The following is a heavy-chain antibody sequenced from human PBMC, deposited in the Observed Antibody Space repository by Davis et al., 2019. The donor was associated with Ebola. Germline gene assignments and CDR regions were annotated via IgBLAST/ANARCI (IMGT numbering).Heavy chain of an antibody. V-gene: IGHV3-48*01. D-gene: IGHD7-27*01. J-gene: IGHJ4*02. CDR2: ISSSSSTI. Sequence: GESLKISCAASGFTFSSYSMNWVRQAPGKGLEWVSYISSSSSTIYYADSVKGRFTISRDNAKNSLYLQMNSLRVEDTAVYYCARANWGSADYWGQGTQVTVSS. CDR3: ARANWGSADY. CDR1: GFTFSSYS.